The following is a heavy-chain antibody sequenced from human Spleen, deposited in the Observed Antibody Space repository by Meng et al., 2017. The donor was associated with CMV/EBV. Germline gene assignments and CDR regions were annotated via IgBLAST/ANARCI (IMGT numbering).Heavy chain of an antibody. J-gene: IGHJ6*02. CDR2: IDQDGNAK. Sequence: GESLKISCAGVEFPFSNYWMTWIRQAPGKGLEWVANIDQDGNAKNYVDSVKGRFTVSRDNAKNSVYLQMNSLRAEDTAVYYCAKAGTDIVVVPAAIGSYYYYGMDVWGQGTTVTVSS. V-gene: IGHV3-7*03. CDR3: AKAGTDIVVVPAAIGSYYYYGMDV. D-gene: IGHD2-2*02. CDR1: EFPFSNYW.